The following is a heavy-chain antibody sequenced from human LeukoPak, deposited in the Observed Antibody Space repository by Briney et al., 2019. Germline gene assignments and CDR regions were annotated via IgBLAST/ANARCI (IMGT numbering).Heavy chain of an antibody. CDR2: ISYDGSNK. D-gene: IGHD2-15*01. CDR3: AKSTTASCYSGSHY. Sequence: PGRSLRLSCAASGFTFSSYGMHWVRQAPGKGLEWVAVISYDGSNKYYADSVKGRFTISRDNSKNTLYLQMNSLRAEDTAVYYCAKSTTASCYSGSHYWGQGTLVTVSS. J-gene: IGHJ4*02. V-gene: IGHV3-30*18. CDR1: GFTFSSYG.